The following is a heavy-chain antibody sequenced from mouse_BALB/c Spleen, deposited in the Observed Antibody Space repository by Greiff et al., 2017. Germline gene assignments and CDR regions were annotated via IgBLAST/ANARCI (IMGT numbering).Heavy chain of an antibody. J-gene: IGHJ2*01. CDR3: TRGGSSPLDY. CDR1: GFTFSNYW. D-gene: IGHD1-1*01. CDR2: IRLKSNNYAT. Sequence: DVQLVESGGGLVQPGGSMKLSCVASGFTFSNYWMNWVRQSPEKGLEWVAEIRLKSNNYATHYAESVKGRFTISRDDSKSSVYLQMNNLRAEDTGIYYCTRGGSSPLDYWGQGTTLTVSS. V-gene: IGHV6-6*02.